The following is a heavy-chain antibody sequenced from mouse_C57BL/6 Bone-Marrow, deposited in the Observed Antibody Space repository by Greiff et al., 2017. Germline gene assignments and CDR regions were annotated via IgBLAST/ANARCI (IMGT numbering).Heavy chain of an antibody. CDR2: INSDGGST. CDR3: ARGGYYGSSLWYFDV. Sequence: VQLQQSGGGLVQPGESLKLSCESNEYEFPSHDMSWVRKTPEKRLELVAAINSDGGSTYYPDTMERRFIISRDNTKKTLYLQMSSLRSEDTALYYCARGGYYGSSLWYFDVWGTGTTVTVSS. D-gene: IGHD1-1*01. CDR1: EYEFPSHD. J-gene: IGHJ1*03. V-gene: IGHV5-2*01.